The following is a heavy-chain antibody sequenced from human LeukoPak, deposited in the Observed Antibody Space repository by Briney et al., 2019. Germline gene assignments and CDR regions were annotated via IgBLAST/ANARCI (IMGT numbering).Heavy chain of an antibody. CDR3: ARIGGPGSYYNIYYMDV. V-gene: IGHV3-33*01. Sequence: PGRSLRLSCAASGFTFSSYGMHWVRQAPGKGLEWVAVIWYDGSNKYYADSVKGRFTISRDNSKNTLYLQMNSLRAEDTAVYYCARIGGPGSYYNIYYMDVWGKGTTVTVSS. CDR1: GFTFSSYG. J-gene: IGHJ6*03. D-gene: IGHD3-10*01. CDR2: IWYDGSNK.